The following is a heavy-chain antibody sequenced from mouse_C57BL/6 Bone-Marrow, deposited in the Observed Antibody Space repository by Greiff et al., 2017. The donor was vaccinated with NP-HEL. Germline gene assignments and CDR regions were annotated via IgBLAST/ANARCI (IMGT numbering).Heavy chain of an antibody. D-gene: IGHD2-3*01. CDR3: ARRLGLLLDY. V-gene: IGHV1-61*01. CDR2: IYPSDSET. J-gene: IGHJ2*01. CDR1: GYTFTSYW. Sequence: VQLQQSGAELVRPGSSVKLSCKASGYTFTSYWMDWVKQRPGQGLEWIGNIYPSDSETHYNQKFKDKATLTVDKSSSTAYMQLSSLTSEDSAVYYCARRLGLLLDYWGQGTTLTVSS.